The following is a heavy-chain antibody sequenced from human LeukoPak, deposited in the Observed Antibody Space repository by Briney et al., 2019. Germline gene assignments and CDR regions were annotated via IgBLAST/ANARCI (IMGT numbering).Heavy chain of an antibody. D-gene: IGHD5-12*01. J-gene: IGHJ6*03. V-gene: IGHV3-30*02. CDR3: AKGGGYEAQYYYYYLDV. Sequence: GGSLRLSCAASGFTFDDYGMSRVRQAPGKGLEWVAFIRYDGSNKYYADSVEGRFTVSRDNSKNTLYLQMKSLRAEDTAVYYCAKGGGYEAQYYYYYLDVWGKGTTVTISS. CDR1: GFTFDDYG. CDR2: IRYDGSNK.